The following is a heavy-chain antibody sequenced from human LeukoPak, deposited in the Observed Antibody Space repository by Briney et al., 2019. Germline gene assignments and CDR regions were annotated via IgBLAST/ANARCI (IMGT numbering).Heavy chain of an antibody. V-gene: IGHV4-4*07. Sequence: SEALSLTCTVSGGSISSYYWSWIRQPAGKGLEWIGRIYTSGSTNYNPSLKSRATMSVDTSKNQFSLKLSSVTAADTAVYYCAARIAVAGPKYYYYYYGMDVWGQGTTVTVSS. J-gene: IGHJ6*02. CDR1: GGSISSYY. CDR2: IYTSGST. D-gene: IGHD6-19*01. CDR3: AARIAVAGPKYYYYYYGMDV.